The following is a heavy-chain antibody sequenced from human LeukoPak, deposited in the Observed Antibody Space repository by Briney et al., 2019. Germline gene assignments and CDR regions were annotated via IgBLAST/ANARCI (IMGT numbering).Heavy chain of an antibody. Sequence: PGGSLRLSCAASGFTVSTNYMNWVRQAPGKGLEWVSRMNSDGTTTTYADSVKGRFTISRDNAKNTLYLQMNSLRAEDTAVYFCVRALLGQDDCWGQGTLVTVSS. CDR3: VRALLGQDDC. CDR2: MNSDGTTT. J-gene: IGHJ4*02. CDR1: GFTVSTNY. D-gene: IGHD1-26*01. V-gene: IGHV3-74*03.